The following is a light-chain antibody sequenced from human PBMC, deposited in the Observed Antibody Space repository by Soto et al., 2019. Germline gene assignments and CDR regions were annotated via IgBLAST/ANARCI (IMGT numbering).Light chain of an antibody. Sequence: QSALTQPPSASGSPGQSVTISCTGTSSDIGGYNYVSRYQQHPGKAPKLMIYEVTRRPSGVPDRFSASRSGNTASLTVSGLQAEDEADYYCSSYAGSDNFGVVFGGGTKVTVL. J-gene: IGLJ2*01. CDR3: SSYAGSDNFGVV. CDR2: EVT. CDR1: SSDIGGYNY. V-gene: IGLV2-8*01.